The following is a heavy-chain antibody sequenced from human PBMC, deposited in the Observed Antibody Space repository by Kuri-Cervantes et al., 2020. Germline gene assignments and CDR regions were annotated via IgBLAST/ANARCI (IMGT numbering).Heavy chain of an antibody. Sequence: ASVKVSCKASGYTFTGYYMRWVRQAPGQGLGWMGWINPNSGGTNYAQKFQGRVTMTRNTSISTAYMELSSLRSEDTAVYYCAREFPLHSSGYSRWGQGTLVTVSS. J-gene: IGHJ4*02. CDR2: INPNSGGT. CDR1: GYTFTGYY. CDR3: AREFPLHSSGYSR. V-gene: IGHV1-2*02. D-gene: IGHD3-22*01.